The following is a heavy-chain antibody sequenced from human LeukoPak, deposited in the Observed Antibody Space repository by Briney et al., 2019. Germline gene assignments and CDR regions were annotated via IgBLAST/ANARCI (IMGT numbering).Heavy chain of an antibody. J-gene: IGHJ4*02. D-gene: IGHD2-8*01. Sequence: GGSLRLSCAASGFTFSSNAMHWVRQAPGRGLEWVAFISYEGSTIYYADSVKGRFTISRDNSKNTLSLQMHSLRAEDTAVYYCAKDLATKYALDYWGQGTLVTVSS. CDR2: ISYEGSTI. V-gene: IGHV3-30*18. CDR1: GFTFSSNA. CDR3: AKDLATKYALDY.